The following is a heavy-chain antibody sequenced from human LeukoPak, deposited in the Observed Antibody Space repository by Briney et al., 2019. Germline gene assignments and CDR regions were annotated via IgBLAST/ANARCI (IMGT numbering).Heavy chain of an antibody. Sequence: SETLSLTCTVSGGSISNYYWSWIRQPPGKGLEWIGYIYYSGSTSYNPSLKSRVTISVDTSKNQFSLKLSSVTAADTAVYYCARLNSGYEHWFDPWGQETLVTVSS. D-gene: IGHD5-12*01. CDR1: GGSISNYY. CDR2: IYYSGST. V-gene: IGHV4-59*08. CDR3: ARLNSGYEHWFDP. J-gene: IGHJ5*02.